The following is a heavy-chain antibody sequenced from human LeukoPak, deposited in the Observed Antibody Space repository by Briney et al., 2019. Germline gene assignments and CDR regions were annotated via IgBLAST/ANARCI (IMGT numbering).Heavy chain of an antibody. D-gene: IGHD3-10*01. V-gene: IGHV4-34*01. CDR1: GGSFSGYY. Sequence: SSETLSLTCAVYGGSFSGYYWSWIRQPPGKGLEWIGEISHSGSTNYNPSLKSRVTISVDTSKNQFSLKLSSVTAADTAVYYCARGPPPRGVGSGIYYLPFDYWGQGTLVTVSS. CDR3: ARGPPPRGVGSGIYYLPFDY. J-gene: IGHJ4*02. CDR2: ISHSGST.